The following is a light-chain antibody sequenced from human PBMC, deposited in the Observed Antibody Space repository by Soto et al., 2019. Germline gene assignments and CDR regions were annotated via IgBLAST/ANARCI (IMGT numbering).Light chain of an antibody. J-gene: IGKJ3*01. CDR3: QQYDNLPS. Sequence: DLQMTQSPSSLSASVGDRVTITCQESQDISTYLNWYQHKPGKAPKLLIYAASNLETGVPSRFSGSGSGTRFTFTINSLQPEDIATYYCQQYDNLPSFGPGTKVDIK. V-gene: IGKV1-33*01. CDR1: QDISTY. CDR2: AAS.